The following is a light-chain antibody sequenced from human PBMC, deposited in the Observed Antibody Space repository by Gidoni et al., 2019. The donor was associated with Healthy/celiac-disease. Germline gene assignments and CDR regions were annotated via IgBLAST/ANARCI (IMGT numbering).Light chain of an antibody. V-gene: IGKV1-5*03. CDR2: KAS. Sequence: DLQMTQSPSTLSASVGDSVTITRRASQSISSWLAWYQQKPGKAPKLEIYKASNVGSGVPSRVSGSGSGEEFALAISSLQPDYFETYYSQHSGTFGKGTKVEIK. CDR3: QHSGT. J-gene: IGKJ1*01. CDR1: QSISSW.